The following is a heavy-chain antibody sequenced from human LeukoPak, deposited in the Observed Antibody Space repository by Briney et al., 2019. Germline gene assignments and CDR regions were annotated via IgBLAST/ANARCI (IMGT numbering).Heavy chain of an antibody. CDR1: GFTFSSYE. Sequence: GGSLRLSCAASGFTFSSYEMNWVRQAPGKGLEWVSYISSSGSTIYYADSVKGRFTISRDNAKNTLYLQMNSLRAEDTAVYYCARETYSTSSGADYYYMDVWGKGTTVTVSS. CDR3: ARETYSTSSGADYYYMDV. D-gene: IGHD6-6*01. CDR2: ISSSGSTI. J-gene: IGHJ6*03. V-gene: IGHV3-48*03.